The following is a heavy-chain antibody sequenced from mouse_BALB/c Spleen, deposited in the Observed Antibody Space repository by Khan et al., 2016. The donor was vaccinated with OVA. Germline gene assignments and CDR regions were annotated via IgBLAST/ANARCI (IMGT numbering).Heavy chain of an antibody. CDR2: IYPGSGNT. D-gene: IGHD1-1*01. Sequence: QVQLQQPGPELVKPGASVKISCKAAGYTFTDYYINWVKQKPGQGLEWIGWIYPGSGNTKYNEKFKGMATLTVDTSSSTAYMQLSSLTSEDTAVYFSARGGYYGHSLFDYWGQGTTLTVSS. CDR3: ARGGYYGHSLFDY. CDR1: GYTFTDYY. J-gene: IGHJ2*01. V-gene: IGHV1-84*02.